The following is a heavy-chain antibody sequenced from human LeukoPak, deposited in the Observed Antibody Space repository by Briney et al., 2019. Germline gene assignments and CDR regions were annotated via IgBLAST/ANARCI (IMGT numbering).Heavy chain of an antibody. J-gene: IGHJ3*02. Sequence: SETLSLTCTVSGASIRSGDYYWSWIRQPPGKGLEWIGYTYDSGSTYYNPSLKSRITISVDTSENRFSLKLSSVTATDTAVYYCARDCSGGSCYGAFDIWGQGTMVTVSS. D-gene: IGHD2-15*01. V-gene: IGHV4-30-4*01. CDR3: ARDCSGGSCYGAFDI. CDR2: TYDSGST. CDR1: GASIRSGDYY.